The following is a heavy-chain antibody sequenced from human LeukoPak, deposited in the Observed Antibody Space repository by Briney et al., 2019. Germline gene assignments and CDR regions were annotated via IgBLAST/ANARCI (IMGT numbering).Heavy chain of an antibody. D-gene: IGHD3-22*01. J-gene: IGHJ4*02. V-gene: IGHV1-18*01. CDR3: ARCYYDSSGYYIY. CDR2: ISAYNGNT. CDR1: GYTITNYG. Sequence: ASVKVSCKASGYTITNYGITWVRQAHGQGLEWMGWISAYNGNTNYAQKLQGRVTMTTDTSTSTAYVELRNLRSDDTAVYYCARCYYDSSGYYIYWGQGSLVTVSS.